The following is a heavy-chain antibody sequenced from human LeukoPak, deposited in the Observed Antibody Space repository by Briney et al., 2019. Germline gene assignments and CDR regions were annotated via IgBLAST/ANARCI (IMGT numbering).Heavy chain of an antibody. V-gene: IGHV4-34*01. D-gene: IGHD4-17*01. CDR3: ARGVDYGFDFDY. CDR2: INHSGST. CDR1: GGSFSGYY. J-gene: IGHJ4*02. Sequence: PSETLSLTCAVYGGSFSGYYWSWIRQPPGKGLEWIGEINHSGSTNYNPSLKSRVTISVDTSKNQFSLKLSSVTAAGTTVYYCARGVDYGFDFDYWGQGTLVTVSS.